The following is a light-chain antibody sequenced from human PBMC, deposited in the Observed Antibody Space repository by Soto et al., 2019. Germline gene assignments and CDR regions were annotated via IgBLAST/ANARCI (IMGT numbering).Light chain of an antibody. CDR2: GAS. Sequence: EIVMTQSPVTLSVSPGERGTLSCRASQSVSDNLAWYQQKPGQAPRLVIYGASSRATGIPARFSGSGSGTDFTLTISRLEPEDFAVYYCQQYGSSPRTFGQGTKVDI. V-gene: IGKV3-20*01. CDR3: QQYGSSPRT. CDR1: QSVSDN. J-gene: IGKJ1*01.